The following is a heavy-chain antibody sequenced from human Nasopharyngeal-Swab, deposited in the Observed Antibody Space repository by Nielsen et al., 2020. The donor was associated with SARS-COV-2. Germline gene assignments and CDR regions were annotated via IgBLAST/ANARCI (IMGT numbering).Heavy chain of an antibody. Sequence: GESLKISCAASEFTFSSYAMSWVRQAPGKGLEWVSAISGSGGSTYYADSVKGRFTISRDNSKNTLYLQMNSLRAEDTAVYYCAKDLRSSSRGGMDVWGQGTTVTVSS. J-gene: IGHJ6*02. CDR3: AKDLRSSSRGGMDV. CDR1: EFTFSSYA. CDR2: ISGSGGST. V-gene: IGHV3-23*01. D-gene: IGHD6-13*01.